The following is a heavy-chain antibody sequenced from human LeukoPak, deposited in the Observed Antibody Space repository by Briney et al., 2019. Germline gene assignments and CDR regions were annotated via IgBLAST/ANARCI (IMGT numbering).Heavy chain of an antibody. V-gene: IGHV3-7*01. Sequence: GGSLRLSCAASGFTFSSYGMSWVRQAPGKGLEWVANIKQDGSEKYYVDSVKGRFTISRDNAKNSLYLQMNSLRAEDTAVYYCARDGIAAAPLTFDYWGQGTLVTVSS. J-gene: IGHJ4*02. CDR1: GFTFSSYG. CDR3: ARDGIAAAPLTFDY. D-gene: IGHD6-13*01. CDR2: IKQDGSEK.